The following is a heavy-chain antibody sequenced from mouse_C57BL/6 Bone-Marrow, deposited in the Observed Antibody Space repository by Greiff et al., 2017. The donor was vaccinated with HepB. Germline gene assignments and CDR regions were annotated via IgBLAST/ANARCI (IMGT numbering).Heavy chain of an antibody. D-gene: IGHD1-1*01. CDR2: TFYSGIT. CDR1: GFSINSDCY. Sequence: EVKVVESGPSLVRPSQTLSLTCTVPGFSINSDCYWIWIRQFPGNKLEYIGYTFYSGITYYNPSLESRTYITRDTSKNQFSLKLSSVTTEDTATYYCARDLYLRYWYFDVWGTGTTVTVSS. CDR3: ARDLYLRYWYFDV. J-gene: IGHJ1*03. V-gene: IGHV3-3*01.